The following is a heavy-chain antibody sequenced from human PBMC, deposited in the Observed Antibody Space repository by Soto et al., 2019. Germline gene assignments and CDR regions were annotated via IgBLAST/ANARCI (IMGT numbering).Heavy chain of an antibody. CDR3: ARDLQPAGYMDV. Sequence: SETLSLTCTVSGGSISSGGYYWSWIRQHPGKGLEWIGYIYYSGSTYYNPSLKSRVTISVDTSKDQFSLKLSSVTAADTAVYYCARDLQPAGYMDVWGKGTTVPVSS. CDR1: GGSISSGGYY. CDR2: IYYSGST. V-gene: IGHV4-31*03. J-gene: IGHJ6*03.